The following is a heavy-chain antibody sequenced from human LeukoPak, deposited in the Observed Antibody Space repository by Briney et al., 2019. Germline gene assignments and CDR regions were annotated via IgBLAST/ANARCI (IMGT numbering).Heavy chain of an antibody. CDR1: GFTFSSYS. CDR2: ISSSSSYI. Sequence: GGSLRLSCAASGFTFSSYSMNWVRQAPGKGLEWVSSISSSSSYIYYADSVKGRFTISRDNAKNSLYLQMNSLRAEDTAVYCCARGRYSSGWPLDYWGQGTLVTVSS. J-gene: IGHJ4*02. V-gene: IGHV3-21*01. D-gene: IGHD6-19*01. CDR3: ARGRYSSGWPLDY.